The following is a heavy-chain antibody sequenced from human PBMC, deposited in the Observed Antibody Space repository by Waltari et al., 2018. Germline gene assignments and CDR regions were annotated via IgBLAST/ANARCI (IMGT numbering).Heavy chain of an antibody. CDR3: ATTVTTRRIDFDY. CDR2: IRYDGSNK. Sequence: QVQLVESGGGVVQPGGSLRLSCAASGFTFSSYGMHWVRQAPGKGLEWVAFIRYDGSNKYYADSVKGRFTISRDNSKNTLYLQMNSLRAEDTAVYYCATTVTTRRIDFDYWGQGTLVTVSS. V-gene: IGHV3-30*02. J-gene: IGHJ4*02. CDR1: GFTFSSYG. D-gene: IGHD4-17*01.